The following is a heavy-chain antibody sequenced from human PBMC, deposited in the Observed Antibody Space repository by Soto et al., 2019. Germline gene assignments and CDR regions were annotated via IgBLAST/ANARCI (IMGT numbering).Heavy chain of an antibody. Sequence: SETLSVICTVPGVHITSGGYYWSWIRQRPGKGLEWIGCVYHSGTAYSNPSLEGRVSLSVDTSRNHYSLSLSSVTAADTAVYYCARLQMIAFGGHVYRSFDIWGQGTLVT. V-gene: IGHV4-31*03. J-gene: IGHJ3*02. CDR3: ARLQMIAFGGHVYRSFDI. D-gene: IGHD3-16*01. CDR2: VYHSGTA. CDR1: GVHITSGGYY.